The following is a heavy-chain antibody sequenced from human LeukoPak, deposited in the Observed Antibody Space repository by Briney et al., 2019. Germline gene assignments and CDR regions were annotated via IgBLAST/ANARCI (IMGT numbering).Heavy chain of an antibody. D-gene: IGHD1-1*01. CDR3: AKYINVPGTQLLGDY. CDR1: GFSFVNNA. CDR2: ICASGRCT. J-gene: IGHJ4*02. Sequence: GGSLRLSCAASGFSFVNNAMGWVRQAPGKGLEWVSGICASGRCTFYAAPVRGRFTISRDNFKNSLYLQMNNLRAEDTAVYYCAKYINVPGTQLLGDYWGQGALVTVSS. V-gene: IGHV3-23*01.